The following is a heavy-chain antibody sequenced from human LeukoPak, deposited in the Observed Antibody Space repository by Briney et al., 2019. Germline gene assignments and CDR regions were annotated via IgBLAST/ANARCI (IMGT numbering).Heavy chain of an antibody. D-gene: IGHD3-22*01. V-gene: IGHV1-24*01. J-gene: IGHJ4*02. CDR2: FDPEDGET. Sequence: ASAKVSCKVSGYTLTELSMHWVRQAPGKGLEWMGGFDPEDGETIYAQKFQGRVTMTEDTSTDTAYMELSSLRSEDTAAYYCATPYYYDSSGYYYFDYWGQGTLVTVSS. CDR3: ATPYYYDSSGYYYFDY. CDR1: GYTLTELS.